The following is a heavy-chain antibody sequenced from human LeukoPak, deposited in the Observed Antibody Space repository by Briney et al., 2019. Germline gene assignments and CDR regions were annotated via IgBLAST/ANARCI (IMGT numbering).Heavy chain of an antibody. V-gene: IGHV3-23*01. CDR2: ISGGGST. CDR1: GFTFSSYA. Sequence: PAGGSLRLSCAASGFTFSSYAMSWVRQAPGQGLEWVSTISGGGSTYYADSVKGRFTISRDNSKNTLFLQMNSLRAEDTAVYYCANKWASGIDYWGQGTLVAVSS. J-gene: IGHJ4*02. CDR3: ANKWASGIDY. D-gene: IGHD3-10*01.